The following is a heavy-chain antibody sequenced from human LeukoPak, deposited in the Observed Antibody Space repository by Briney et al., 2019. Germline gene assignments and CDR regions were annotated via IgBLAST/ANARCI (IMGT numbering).Heavy chain of an antibody. CDR2: ISSDGGTT. CDR3: ARGGDGWAAFDI. Sequence: PGGSLRLSCAASGFTFSSYWMHWVRQVPGKGLVWVSRISSDGGTTHYAESVKGRVTISRDYAKNTLYLQMNSLRAEDTAVYYCARGGDGWAAFDIWSRGTMVTVSS. J-gene: IGHJ3*02. CDR1: GFTFSSYW. V-gene: IGHV3-74*01. D-gene: IGHD5-12*01.